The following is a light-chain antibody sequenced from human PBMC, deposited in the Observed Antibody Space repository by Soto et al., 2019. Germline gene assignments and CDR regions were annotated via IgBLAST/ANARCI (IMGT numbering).Light chain of an antibody. J-gene: IGKJ4*01. V-gene: IGKV3-15*01. CDR1: QSISSK. CDR2: GAS. Sequence: EIAMTQSPATLSVSPGERATLSCRASQSISSKLAWYQQKPGQAPRLLIYGASTRATGVPVRFSGSGSGTDFTLTISSLQPEDFATYYCQQDNSFPFTFGGGTKVDIK. CDR3: QQDNSFPFT.